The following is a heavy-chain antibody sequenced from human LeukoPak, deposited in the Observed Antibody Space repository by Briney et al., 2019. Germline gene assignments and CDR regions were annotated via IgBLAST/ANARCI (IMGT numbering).Heavy chain of an antibody. D-gene: IGHD3-10*01. J-gene: IGHJ4*02. V-gene: IGHV4-34*01. Sequence: SETLSLTCDAYGGSFSNYYWSWIRQPPGKGLEWIGEINHRGSTNYNPSLKSRVIISVDTSKNQFSLKLSSVTAADTAAYYCARRPMVRGLISLAYWGQGTLVTVSS. CDR1: GGSFSNYY. CDR2: INHRGST. CDR3: ARRPMVRGLISLAY.